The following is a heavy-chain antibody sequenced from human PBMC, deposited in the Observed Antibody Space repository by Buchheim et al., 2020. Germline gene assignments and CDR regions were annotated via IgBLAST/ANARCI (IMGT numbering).Heavy chain of an antibody. J-gene: IGHJ4*02. V-gene: IGHV1-46*03. Sequence: QVQLVQSGAEVKKPGTSVKVSCKASGYTFTSYYMHWVRQAPGQGLEWMGIINPSGGSTSYAQKFQGRVTMTRDTSTSTVYMELSSLRSEDTAVYYCARVHCSGGSCYRGYFDYWGQGTL. CDR3: ARVHCSGGSCYRGYFDY. CDR1: GYTFTSYY. D-gene: IGHD2-15*01. CDR2: INPSGGST.